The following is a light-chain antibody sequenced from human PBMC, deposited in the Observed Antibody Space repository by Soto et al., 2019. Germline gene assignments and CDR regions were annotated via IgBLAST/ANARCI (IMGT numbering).Light chain of an antibody. V-gene: IGKV3-11*01. CDR1: QSVRSY. CDR2: DTS. Sequence: EIVLTQSPATLSLSPGERANLSCRASQSVRSYLAWYQQKPGQAPRLLIYDTSDRATGIPARFSGSGSGTDFTLTISSLEPEDFAVYYCQHRSNWPLTFGGGTKVEIK. J-gene: IGKJ4*01. CDR3: QHRSNWPLT.